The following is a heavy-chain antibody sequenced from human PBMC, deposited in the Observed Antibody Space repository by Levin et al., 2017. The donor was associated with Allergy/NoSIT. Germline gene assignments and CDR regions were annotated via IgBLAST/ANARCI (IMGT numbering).Heavy chain of an antibody. V-gene: IGHV3-20*04. CDR1: GFTFDDYG. Sequence: GESLKISCAASGFTFDDYGMSWVRQAPGKGLEWVSGINWNGGSTGYADSVKGRFTISRDNAKNSLYLQMNSLRAEDTALYYCARGWRCSGGSCYSAPPYWYFDLWGRGTLVTVSS. D-gene: IGHD2-15*01. J-gene: IGHJ2*01. CDR3: ARGWRCSGGSCYSAPPYWYFDL. CDR2: INWNGGST.